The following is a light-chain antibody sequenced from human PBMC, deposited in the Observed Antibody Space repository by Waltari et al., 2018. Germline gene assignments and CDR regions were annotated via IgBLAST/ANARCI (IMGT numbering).Light chain of an antibody. CDR2: DAS. V-gene: IGKV1-33*01. CDR1: QDISNY. CDR3: QQYDNFPAT. J-gene: IGKJ4*01. Sequence: DIQMTQSPTSLSASVGDRVTITCQASQDISNYLNWYQQKPGKAPKLLIYDASNLEIGVPSTCTGSGSGTDYTFTISSLQPEDIATYYCQQYDNFPATFGGGTKVEIK.